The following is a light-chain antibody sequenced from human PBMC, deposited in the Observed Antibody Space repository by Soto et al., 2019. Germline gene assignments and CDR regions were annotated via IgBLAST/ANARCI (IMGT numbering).Light chain of an antibody. Sequence: QSVLTQPPSVSGAPGHRVTISCTGSSSNIGAGYDVHWYQQLPGTAPKLLIYGDTNRPSGVLDRFSGSRSGTSASLAITGLQAEDETDYYCQSYDSSLSDVVFGGGTKLTVL. V-gene: IGLV1-40*01. J-gene: IGLJ2*01. CDR1: SSNIGAGYD. CDR2: GDT. CDR3: QSYDSSLSDVV.